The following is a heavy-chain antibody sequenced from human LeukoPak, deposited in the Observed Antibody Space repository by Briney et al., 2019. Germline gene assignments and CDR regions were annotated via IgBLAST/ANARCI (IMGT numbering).Heavy chain of an antibody. D-gene: IGHD3-22*01. J-gene: IGHJ4*02. CDR1: GFTFSDYA. V-gene: IGHV3-7*01. CDR2: IKQDGSEK. Sequence: PGGSLRLSCAASGFTFSDYAMSWVRQAPGKGLEWVANIKQDGSEKYYVDSVKGRFTISRDNAKNSLFLQMNSLRAEDTAVYYCARNRYYHDSSGYSNWGQGTLVTVSS. CDR3: ARNRYYHDSSGYSN.